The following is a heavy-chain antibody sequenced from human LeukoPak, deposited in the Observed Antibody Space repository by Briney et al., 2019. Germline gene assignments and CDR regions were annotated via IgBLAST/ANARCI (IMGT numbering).Heavy chain of an antibody. CDR1: GGSISSGGYS. V-gene: IGHV4-30-2*01. CDR2: IYHSGST. D-gene: IGHD3-22*01. CDR3: ARGDPYYYDSSGYYYDY. Sequence: SETLSLTCAVSGGSISSGGYSWSWIRQPPGTGLEWIGCIYHSGSTYYNPSLKSRVTISVDRSKNQFSLKLSSVTAADTAVYYCARGDPYYYDSSGYYYDYWGQGTLVTVSS. J-gene: IGHJ4*02.